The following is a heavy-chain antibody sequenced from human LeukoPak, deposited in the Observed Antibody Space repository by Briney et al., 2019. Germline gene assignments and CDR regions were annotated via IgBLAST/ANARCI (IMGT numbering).Heavy chain of an antibody. CDR1: GYTFTGYY. Sequence: ASVTVSCKASGYTFTGYYMHWVRQAPGQGLEWMGRINSNSGGTNYAQKFQGRVTMTRDTSISTAYMELSRLRSDDTAVYYCASVATWEGYGAFDIWGQGTMVTVSS. V-gene: IGHV1-2*06. J-gene: IGHJ3*02. CDR2: INSNSGGT. CDR3: ASVATWEGYGAFDI. D-gene: IGHD3-16*01.